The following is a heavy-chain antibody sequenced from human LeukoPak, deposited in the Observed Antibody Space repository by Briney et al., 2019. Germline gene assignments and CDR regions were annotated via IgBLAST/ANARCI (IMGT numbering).Heavy chain of an antibody. CDR1: GFTYSSYS. D-gene: IGHD6-13*01. CDR3: ARADRYGTTWYGRVDY. J-gene: IGHJ4*02. CDR2: IRSTGGTT. V-gene: IGHV3-23*01. Sequence: GGSLRLSCAASGFTYSSYSMKWVRQAPGKGLESVSDIRSTGGTTAYADSVKGRFTISRDNSRNTLYLQMNSLRAEDTAVYYCARADRYGTTWYGRVDYWGQGTLVTVSS.